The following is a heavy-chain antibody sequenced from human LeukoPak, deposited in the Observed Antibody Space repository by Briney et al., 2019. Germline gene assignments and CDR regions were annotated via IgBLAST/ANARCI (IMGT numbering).Heavy chain of an antibody. Sequence: GETLRLSCAASGFTFSSHGMNWVRQAPGKGLEWVSGISGSGGNTYYADSVKGRFTISRDNSKNTLYLQMNSLRAEDTAVYYCAKGRFTFEKAFDIWGQGTMVTVSS. J-gene: IGHJ3*02. CDR3: AKGRFTFEKAFDI. CDR2: ISGSGGNT. CDR1: GFTFSSHG. D-gene: IGHD3-3*01. V-gene: IGHV3-23*01.